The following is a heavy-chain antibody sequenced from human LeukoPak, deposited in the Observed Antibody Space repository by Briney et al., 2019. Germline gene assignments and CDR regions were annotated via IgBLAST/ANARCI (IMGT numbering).Heavy chain of an antibody. V-gene: IGHV1-46*01. Sequence: ASVEGSFGASGYSFTTYYIHWVPQAPGKRLEWVGIINPSGGDTKYAQKFQGRVTLIRDTSTSTVSMELSSLRSEDTAVYYCARGSFAGTGGYYASNPFFDYWGQGTLVTVSS. J-gene: IGHJ4*02. CDR3: ARGSFAGTGGYYASNPFFDY. CDR1: GYSFTTYY. CDR2: INPSGGDT. D-gene: IGHD3-22*01.